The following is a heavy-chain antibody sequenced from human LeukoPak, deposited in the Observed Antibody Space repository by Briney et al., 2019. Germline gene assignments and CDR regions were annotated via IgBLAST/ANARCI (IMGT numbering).Heavy chain of an antibody. CDR1: GYTFTSYG. V-gene: IGHV1-18*01. CDR3: ARDPTRFSGTTGTTSSAFDI. Sequence: ASVKVSCKASGYTFTSYGISWVRQAPGQGLEWMGWISVYNGHTNYAQKLQGRVTMTTDTSTSTAYMELRSLRSDDTAVYYCARDPTRFSGTTGTTSSAFDIWGQGTMVTVSS. J-gene: IGHJ3*02. CDR2: ISVYNGHT. D-gene: IGHD1-1*01.